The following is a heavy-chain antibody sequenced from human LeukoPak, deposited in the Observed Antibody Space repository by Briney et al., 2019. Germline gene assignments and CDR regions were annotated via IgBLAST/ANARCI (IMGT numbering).Heavy chain of an antibody. J-gene: IGHJ2*01. Sequence: SETLSLTCTVSGGSISSSSYYWGWIRQPPGKGLEWIGSIYYSGSTYYNPSLKSRVTISVDTSKNQFSLKLSSVTAADTAVYYCASQTPSVYTSSSMSRGWYFDLWGRGTLVTVSS. V-gene: IGHV4-39*01. CDR1: GGSISSSSYY. D-gene: IGHD6-6*01. CDR3: ASQTPSVYTSSSMSRGWYFDL. CDR2: IYYSGST.